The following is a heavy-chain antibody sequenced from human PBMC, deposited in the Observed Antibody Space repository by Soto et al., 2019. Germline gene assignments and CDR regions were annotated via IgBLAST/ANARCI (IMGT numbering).Heavy chain of an antibody. Sequence: PSETLSLTCTVSGGSISSYYWSWIRQPPGKGLEWIGYIYYSGSTNYSPSLKSRVTISIDTSKNQFSLKLSSVTAADTAVYYCARARGGYFDYWGQGTLVTVSS. J-gene: IGHJ4*02. V-gene: IGHV4-59*01. CDR2: IYYSGST. CDR3: ARARGGYFDY. CDR1: GGSISSYY.